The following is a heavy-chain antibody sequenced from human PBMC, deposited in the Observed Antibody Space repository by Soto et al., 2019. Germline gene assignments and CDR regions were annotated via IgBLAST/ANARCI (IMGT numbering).Heavy chain of an antibody. J-gene: IGHJ5*01. CDR1: GYSFTSYW. Sequence: PGESLKISCKGSGYSFTSYWISWVRQMPGKGLEWMGRIDPSDSYTNYSPSFQGHVTISADKSISTAYLQWSSLKASDTAMYYCARHPRSSRYQSLNWFDSWGQGTLVTVSS. CDR3: ARHPRSSRYQSLNWFDS. V-gene: IGHV5-10-1*01. CDR2: IDPSDSYT. D-gene: IGHD3-22*01.